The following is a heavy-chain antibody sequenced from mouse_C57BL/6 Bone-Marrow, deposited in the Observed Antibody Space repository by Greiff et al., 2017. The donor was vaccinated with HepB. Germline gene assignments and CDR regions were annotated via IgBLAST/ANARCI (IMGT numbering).Heavy chain of an antibody. D-gene: IGHD1-1*01. CDR3: ARKGEGSSYYFDY. Sequence: EVMLVESGGGLVQPGGSLKLSCAASGFTFSDYGKAWVRQAPRKGPEWVAFISNLAYSIYYADTVTGRFTISRENAKNTLYLEMSSLGSEDTAMYYCARKGEGSSYYFDYWGQGTTLTVSS. CDR1: GFTFSDYG. J-gene: IGHJ2*01. CDR2: ISNLAYSI. V-gene: IGHV5-15*01.